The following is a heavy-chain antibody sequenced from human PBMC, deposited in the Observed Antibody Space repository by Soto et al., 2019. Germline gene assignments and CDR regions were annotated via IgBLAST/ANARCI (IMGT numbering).Heavy chain of an antibody. V-gene: IGHV3-33*01. CDR2: IWYDGSNK. CDR1: GFTFSSYG. J-gene: IGHJ4*02. D-gene: IGHD6-13*01. Sequence: PGGSLRLSCAASGFTFSSYGMHWVRQAPGKGLEWVAVIWYDGSNKYYADSVKGRFTISRDNSKNTLYLQMNSLRAEDTAVYYCARDDFGAAAVDYWGQGTLVTVSS. CDR3: ARDDFGAAAVDY.